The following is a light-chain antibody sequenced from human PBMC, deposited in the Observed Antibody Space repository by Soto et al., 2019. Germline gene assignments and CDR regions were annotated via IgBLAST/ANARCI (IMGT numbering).Light chain of an antibody. Sequence: DIVLTQSPSTLSVSPGERATLSCRASQSVSSYLAWYQQKPGKAPRLLIYDASNRDTGIPARFSGSGSGTEDSLTIISLEQADFAVYYCRQRSNWPWITFGQGTKLEIK. CDR1: QSVSSY. CDR3: RQRSNWPWIT. CDR2: DAS. V-gene: IGKV3-11*01. J-gene: IGKJ2*01.